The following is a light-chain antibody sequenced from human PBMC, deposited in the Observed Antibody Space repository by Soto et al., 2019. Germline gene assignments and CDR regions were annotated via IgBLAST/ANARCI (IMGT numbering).Light chain of an antibody. CDR3: LQYGISRT. V-gene: IGKV3-20*01. CDR1: QSVSSN. Sequence: ILFSISSGTLSLSPGERATLSCRASQSVSSNLAWYQQKPGQAPRLLIYGASTRATGIPARFSGSGSGTDFTLTISRLEPEDIAVYYCLQYGISRTFSQGGMVDI. CDR2: GAS. J-gene: IGKJ1*01.